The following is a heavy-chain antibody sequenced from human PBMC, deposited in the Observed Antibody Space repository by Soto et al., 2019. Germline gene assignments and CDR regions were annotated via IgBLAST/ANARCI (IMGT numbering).Heavy chain of an antibody. V-gene: IGHV3-23*01. Sequence: GGSLRLSCAASGFTFSNSAMNWVRQAPGKGLEWVSLISNNGGSASHADSVQGRFIISRDNSINTLYLQMNSLRAEDTAIYFCATFTFGRPFDTWGQGTMVTVSS. CDR2: ISNNGGSA. CDR1: GFTFSNSA. CDR3: ATFTFGRPFDT. J-gene: IGHJ3*02. D-gene: IGHD3-16*01.